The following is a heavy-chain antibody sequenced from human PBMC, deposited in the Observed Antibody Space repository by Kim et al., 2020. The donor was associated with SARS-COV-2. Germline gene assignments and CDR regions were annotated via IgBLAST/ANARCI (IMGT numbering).Heavy chain of an antibody. CDR2: ITSDGAFT. Sequence: GGSLRLSCAASGFTVNSVIMRWVRQAPGKGLEYVASITSDGAFTFYANSVKDRFTISRDNSKNTVYLQMGSLRTDDMAVYYCARGGMQLLLLTPGYYFDYWGQGYLVTVSS. CDR1: GFTVNSVI. V-gene: IGHV3-64*01. J-gene: IGHJ4*02. D-gene: IGHD2-15*01. CDR3: ARGGMQLLLLTPGYYFDY.